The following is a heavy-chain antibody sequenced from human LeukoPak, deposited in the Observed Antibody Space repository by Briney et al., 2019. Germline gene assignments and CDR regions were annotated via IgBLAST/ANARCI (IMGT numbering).Heavy chain of an antibody. V-gene: IGHV1-18*01. J-gene: IGHJ4*02. CDR3: ARDLCSGGTCYIDY. D-gene: IGHD2-15*01. CDR2: ISGYNGNT. CDR1: GYTFTNYA. Sequence: ASVKVSCKASGYTFTNYAISWVRQAPGQGLEWMGWISGYNGNTNYAQKFQGRVTMTIDTPTSSVYMELRSLRSDDTAVFYCARDLCSGGTCYIDYWGQGTLVTVSS.